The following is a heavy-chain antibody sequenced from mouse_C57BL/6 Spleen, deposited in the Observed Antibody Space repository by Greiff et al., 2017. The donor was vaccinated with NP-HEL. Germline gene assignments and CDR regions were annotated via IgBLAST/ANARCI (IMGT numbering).Heavy chain of an antibody. V-gene: IGHV1-50*01. Sequence: QVQLQQPGAELVKPGASVKLSCKASGYTFTSYLMQWVKQRPGQGLEWIGEIDPSDSYTNYNQKFKGKATLTVDTSSSTAYMQLSSLTSEDSAVYYCARSPGTAYWGQGTLVTVSA. CDR3: ARSPGTAY. D-gene: IGHD4-1*01. CDR1: GYTFTSYL. J-gene: IGHJ3*01. CDR2: IDPSDSYT.